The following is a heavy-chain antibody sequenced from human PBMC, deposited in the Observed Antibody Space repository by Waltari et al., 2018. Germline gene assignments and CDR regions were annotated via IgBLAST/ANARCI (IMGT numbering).Heavy chain of an antibody. CDR3: VKESMTHYYLDS. V-gene: IGHV3-9*01. J-gene: IGHJ4*02. D-gene: IGHD6-6*01. CDR1: GFSFDAYT. Sequence: ELQLVESGGGLVQPGGSLRLACAASGFSFDAYTMHWVRQAPGKGLGWVASLTWNRVGIGYAEAVKGRFTIARDNAKNALYLQMNSLKVEDTALYYCVKESMTHYYLDSWGQGTPVTVSS. CDR2: LTWNRVGI.